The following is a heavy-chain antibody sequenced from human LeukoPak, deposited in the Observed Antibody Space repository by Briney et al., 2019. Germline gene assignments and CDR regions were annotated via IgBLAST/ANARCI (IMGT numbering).Heavy chain of an antibody. J-gene: IGHJ4*02. Sequence: SETLSLTCTVSGGSISSSSYYWGWIRQPPGKGLGWIGSSYHSGRTYYNPSLKSRVTISVDTSKNQFSLKLSSVTAADTALYYCARAPDPYSSGWYYFDYWGQGTLVTVSS. V-gene: IGHV4-39*01. CDR3: ARAPDPYSSGWYYFDY. CDR2: SYHSGRT. D-gene: IGHD6-19*01. CDR1: GGSISSSSYY.